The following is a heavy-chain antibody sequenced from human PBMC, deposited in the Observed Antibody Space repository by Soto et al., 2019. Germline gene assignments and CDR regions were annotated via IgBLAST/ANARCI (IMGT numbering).Heavy chain of an antibody. CDR3: ARDYHFLSNVYYSDVFDI. J-gene: IGHJ3*02. D-gene: IGHD3-10*01. CDR2: VSAYDGDT. CDR1: GYTFTSYG. Sequence: QAQLVQSGAEVKKPEASVKVSCKASGYTFTSYGISWVRQAPGQGLEWMGWVSAYDGDTNNAQMHQSRVTMTADTSTTTAYLGLMSLRSDVTAVYYFARDYHFLSNVYYSDVFDIWGQGTMVSVSS. V-gene: IGHV1-18*01.